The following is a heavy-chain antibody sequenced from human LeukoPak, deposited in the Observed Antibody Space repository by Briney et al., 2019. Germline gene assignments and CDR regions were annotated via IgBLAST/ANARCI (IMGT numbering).Heavy chain of an antibody. V-gene: IGHV1-69*05. J-gene: IGHJ3*02. D-gene: IGHD3-3*01. Sequence: SVKVSCKASGGTFSSYAISWVRQAHGQGLEWMGRIIPIFGTANYAQKFQGRVTITTDESTSTAYMELSSLRSEDTAVYYCARSITILPLAGKSDAFDIWGQGTMVTVSS. CDR1: GGTFSSYA. CDR2: IIPIFGTA. CDR3: ARSITILPLAGKSDAFDI.